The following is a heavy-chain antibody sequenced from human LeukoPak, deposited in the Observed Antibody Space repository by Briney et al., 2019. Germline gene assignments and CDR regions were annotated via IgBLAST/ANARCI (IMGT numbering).Heavy chain of an antibody. CDR3: ARDLAPEAYYYGMDV. D-gene: IGHD1-14*01. CDR1: GGSISSSSYY. J-gene: IGHJ6*02. V-gene: IGHV4-39*07. Sequence: SETLSLTCTVSGGSISSSSYYWGWIRQPPGKGLEWIGSIYYSGSTYYNPSLKSRVTISVDTSKNQFSLKLSSVTAADTAVYYCARDLAPEAYYYGMDVWGQGTTVTVSS. CDR2: IYYSGST.